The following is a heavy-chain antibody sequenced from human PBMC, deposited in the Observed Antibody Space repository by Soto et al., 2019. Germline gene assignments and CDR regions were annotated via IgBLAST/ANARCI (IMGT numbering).Heavy chain of an antibody. CDR3: ARVERGYGEDYYYYYMDV. CDR1: GGSISSGGYY. Sequence: SETLSLTCTVSGGSISSGGYYWSWIRQHPGKGLEWIGYIYYSGSTYYNPSLKSRGTISVDTSKNQFSLKLSSVTAADTAVYYCARVERGYGEDYYYYYMDVWGKGTTVTVSS. CDR2: IYYSGST. V-gene: IGHV4-31*03. J-gene: IGHJ6*03. D-gene: IGHD5-12*01.